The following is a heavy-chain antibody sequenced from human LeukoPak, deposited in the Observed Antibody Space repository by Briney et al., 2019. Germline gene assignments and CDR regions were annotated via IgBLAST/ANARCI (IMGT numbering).Heavy chain of an antibody. D-gene: IGHD4-23*01. CDR2: IYTSGST. CDR3: ARDHAIYGGNSGLVN. J-gene: IGHJ4*02. CDR1: GGSISSYY. Sequence: SETLSLTCTVPGGSISSYYWSWIRQPAGKGLEWIGRIYTSGSTNFNPSLKSRVTMSVDTSKSQLSLKLSSVTAADTAVYYCARDHAIYGGNSGLVNWGQGTLVTVSS. V-gene: IGHV4-4*07.